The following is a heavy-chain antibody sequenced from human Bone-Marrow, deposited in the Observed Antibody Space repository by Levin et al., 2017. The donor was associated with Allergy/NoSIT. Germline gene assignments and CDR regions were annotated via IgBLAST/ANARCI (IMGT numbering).Heavy chain of an antibody. CDR2: IDWEDDK. CDR1: GFSLSNSGMC. J-gene: IGHJ4*02. V-gene: IGHV2-70*11. D-gene: IGHD6-19*01. Sequence: SGPTLVKPTQTLTLTCTFSGFSLSNSGMCVSWIRQPPGKALEWLARIDWEDDKYYSPSLKTRLTISKDTSKNQVVLIMTNMAPVDTATYYCARTHINRFGIVVDYWGQGTLVTVSS. CDR3: ARTHINRFGIVVDY.